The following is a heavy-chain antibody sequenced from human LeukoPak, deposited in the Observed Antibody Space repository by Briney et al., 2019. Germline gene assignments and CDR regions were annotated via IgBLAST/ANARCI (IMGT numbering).Heavy chain of an antibody. CDR1: GFTFSSYS. V-gene: IGHV3-48*01. CDR2: ISSSSSTI. CDR3: ARDGYYYGSGRNGMDV. D-gene: IGHD3-10*01. Sequence: SGGSLRLSCAASGFTFSSYSMNWVRRAPGKGLEWVSYISSSSSTIYYADSVKGRFTISRDNAKNSLYLQMNSLRAEDTAVYYCARDGYYYGSGRNGMDVWGQGTTVTVSS. J-gene: IGHJ6*02.